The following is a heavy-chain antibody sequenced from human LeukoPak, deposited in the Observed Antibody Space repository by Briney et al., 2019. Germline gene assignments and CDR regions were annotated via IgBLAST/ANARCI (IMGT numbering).Heavy chain of an antibody. Sequence: ASVKVSCKASGYTFTGYYMHWVRQAPGQGLEWMGWINPNSGGTNYAQKFQGRVTMTRDTSISTAYMELSRLRSDGTAVYYCARAGEIAAAGTLYNWVDPWGQGTLVTVSS. V-gene: IGHV1-2*02. D-gene: IGHD6-13*01. CDR3: ARAGEIAAAGTLYNWVDP. J-gene: IGHJ5*02. CDR2: INPNSGGT. CDR1: GYTFTGYY.